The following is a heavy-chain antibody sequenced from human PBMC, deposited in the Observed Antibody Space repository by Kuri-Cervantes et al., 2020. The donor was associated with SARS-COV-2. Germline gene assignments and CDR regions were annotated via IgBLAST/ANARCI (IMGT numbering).Heavy chain of an antibody. CDR1: GYTLTELS. J-gene: IGHJ6*03. V-gene: IGHV1-24*01. Sequence: ASVKVSCKVSGYTLTELSMHWVRQAPGKGLEWMGGFDPEDGETIYAQKFQGRVTMTTDTSTSTAYMELRSLRSDDTAVYYCARNWLGYCSGGSCRYYYYYMDVWGKGTTVTVSS. CDR3: ARNWLGYCSGGSCRYYYYYMDV. CDR2: FDPEDGET. D-gene: IGHD2-15*01.